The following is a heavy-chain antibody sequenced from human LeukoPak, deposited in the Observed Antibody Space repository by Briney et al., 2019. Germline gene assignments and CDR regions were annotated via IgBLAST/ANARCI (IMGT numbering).Heavy chain of an antibody. CDR2: FDPEDGET. V-gene: IGHV1-24*01. Sequence: ASVKVSCKVSGYTLTELSMHWVRQAPGKGLEWMGGFDPEDGETIYAQKFQGRVTMTEDTSTDTAYMELSSLRSEDTAVYYCATTGTPLRYFDWLLGGFDPWDQGTLVTVSS. CDR3: ATTGTPLRYFDWLLGGFDP. CDR1: GYTLTELS. D-gene: IGHD3-9*01. J-gene: IGHJ5*02.